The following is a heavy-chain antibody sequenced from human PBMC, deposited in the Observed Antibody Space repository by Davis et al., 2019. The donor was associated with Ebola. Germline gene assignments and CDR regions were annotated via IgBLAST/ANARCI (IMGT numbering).Heavy chain of an antibody. V-gene: IGHV3-74*01. Sequence: HTGGSLRLSCAASGFSFSSYWMHWARQAPGKGLVWVSRIKSDGSNTNYADSVKGRFTISRDNAKNTLYLQMNSLRAEDTAVYYCVRAKDYYDSNGAFDIWGQGTMVTVSS. CDR3: VRAKDYYDSNGAFDI. CDR2: IKSDGSNT. CDR1: GFSFSSYW. J-gene: IGHJ3*02. D-gene: IGHD3-22*01.